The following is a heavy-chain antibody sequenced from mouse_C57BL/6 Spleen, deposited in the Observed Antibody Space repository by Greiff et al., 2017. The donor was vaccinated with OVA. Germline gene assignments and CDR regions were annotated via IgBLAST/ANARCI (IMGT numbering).Heavy chain of an antibody. Sequence: EVKLQQSGPELVKPGASVKISCKASGYTFTDYYMNWVKQSHGKSLEWIGDINPNNGGTSYNQKFKGKATLTVDKSSSAAYMELRSLTSEDSAVYYCARLGTTVAYWGQGTLVTVSA. V-gene: IGHV1-26*01. CDR1: GYTFTDYY. D-gene: IGHD2-12*01. J-gene: IGHJ3*01. CDR2: INPNNGGT. CDR3: ARLGTTVAY.